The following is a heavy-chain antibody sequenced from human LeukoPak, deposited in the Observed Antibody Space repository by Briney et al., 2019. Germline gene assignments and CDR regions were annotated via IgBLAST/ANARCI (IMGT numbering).Heavy chain of an antibody. CDR1: GGSISSYY. CDR3: ARVGNIVVGDYYYMDV. V-gene: IGHV4-4*07. Sequence: SETLSLTCTVSGGSISSYYWSWIRQPAGKGLEWIGRIYTSGSTNYKPSLKSRVTMSVDTSKNQFSLKLSSVTAADTAVYYCARVGNIVVGDYYYMDVWGKGTTVTVSS. J-gene: IGHJ6*03. CDR2: IYTSGST. D-gene: IGHD2-2*01.